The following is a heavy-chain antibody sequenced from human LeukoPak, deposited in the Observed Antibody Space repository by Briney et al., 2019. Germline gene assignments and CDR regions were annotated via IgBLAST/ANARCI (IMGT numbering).Heavy chain of an antibody. CDR3: ARGGTYYYYSMAY. CDR1: GYTLTSYD. Sequence: GASVKVSCKASGYTLTSYDINWVRQATGQGLEWMGWMNPNSGNKGYAQKFQGRVTMTRYTSTNTVYMELRSLRSEDTAVYYWARGGTYYYYSMAYWGQGTLVTVSS. V-gene: IGHV1-8*01. D-gene: IGHD3-10*01. CDR2: MNPNSGNK. J-gene: IGHJ4*02.